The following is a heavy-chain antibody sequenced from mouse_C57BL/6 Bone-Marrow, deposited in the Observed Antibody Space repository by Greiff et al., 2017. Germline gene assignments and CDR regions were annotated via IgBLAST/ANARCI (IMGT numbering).Heavy chain of an antibody. D-gene: IGHD1-1*01. V-gene: IGHV1-76*01. CDR3: ARDRYYGSSPRYFDV. Sequence: QVQLQQSGAELVRPGASVKLSCKASGYTFTDYYINWVKQRPGQGLEWIARIYPGSGNTYYNEKFKGKATLTAEKSSSTAYMQLSSLTSEDSAVYFCARDRYYGSSPRYFDVWGTGTTVTVSS. CDR1: GYTFTDYY. J-gene: IGHJ1*03. CDR2: IYPGSGNT.